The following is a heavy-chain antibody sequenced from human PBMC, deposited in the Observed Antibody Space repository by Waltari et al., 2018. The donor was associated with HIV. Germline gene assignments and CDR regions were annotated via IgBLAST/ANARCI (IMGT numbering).Heavy chain of an antibody. V-gene: IGHV4-59*01. Sequence: QVQLQSSGPGLVKPSETLPLPCTVSGASISSSYWTWIRQPPGKGLDWIGYTFYSGSTNYNPSLKSRVTISVDTAKNQLTLKLTSVTAADTAVYYCARGANWFDPWGQGTLVTVSS. CDR1: GASISSSY. CDR3: ARGANWFDP. J-gene: IGHJ5*02. CDR2: TFYSGST.